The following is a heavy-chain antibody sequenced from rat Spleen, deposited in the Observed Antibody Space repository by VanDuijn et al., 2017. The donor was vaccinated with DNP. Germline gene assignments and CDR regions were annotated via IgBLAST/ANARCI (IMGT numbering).Heavy chain of an antibody. D-gene: IGHD1-2*01. Sequence: EVQLVESGGGLVQPGRSLKLSCAASGFTFSYYGMAWVRRAPTKGLEWVAYISYDGGITNYGDSVKGRFTISRDNAQNTLYLQMSKLGSEDTAIYYCARGRLYPHYAMDAWGQGTSVTVSS. CDR1: GFTFSYYG. CDR3: ARGRLYPHYAMDA. J-gene: IGHJ4*01. V-gene: IGHV5S13*01. CDR2: ISYDGGIT.